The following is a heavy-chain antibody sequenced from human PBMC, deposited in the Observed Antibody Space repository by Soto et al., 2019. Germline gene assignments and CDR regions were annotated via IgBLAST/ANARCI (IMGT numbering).Heavy chain of an antibody. Sequence: QVQLQESGPGLVKPSQTLSLTCTVSGGSISSGGYYWSWIRQHPGKGLEWIGYIYYSGSTYYNPSLKSRVTISVDTSKSQFSLKLSSVTAADTAVYYCASGEDSGYQLGGFDYWGQGTLVTVSS. CDR2: IYYSGST. CDR1: GGSISSGGYY. V-gene: IGHV4-31*03. CDR3: ASGEDSGYQLGGFDY. J-gene: IGHJ4*02. D-gene: IGHD5-12*01.